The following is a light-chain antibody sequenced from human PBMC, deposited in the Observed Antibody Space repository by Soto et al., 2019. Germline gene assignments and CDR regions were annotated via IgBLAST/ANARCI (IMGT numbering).Light chain of an antibody. CDR1: QSVNTN. J-gene: IGKJ4*01. Sequence: EIVMTQSPATLSVSPGERATLSCRASQSVNTNLAWYQQKPGQAPRLLIYYASSRATGIPARFSGSGSGTEFTLTISSLQSEDFAVYYCQQYNSWPLTFGGGTKVEIK. CDR2: YAS. V-gene: IGKV3-15*01. CDR3: QQYNSWPLT.